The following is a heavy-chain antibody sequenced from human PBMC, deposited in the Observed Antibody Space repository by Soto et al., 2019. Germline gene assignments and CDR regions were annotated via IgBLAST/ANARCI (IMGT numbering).Heavy chain of an antibody. J-gene: IGHJ3*02. D-gene: IGHD3-3*01. CDR3: AREGSGYSAFDI. CDR1: GYTFTGYY. CDR2: INPNRGGT. Sequence: ASVKVSCKASGYTFTGYYMHWVRQAPGQGLEWMGWINPNRGGTNYAQKFQGRVTMTRDTSISTAYMELSRLRSDDTAVYYCAREGSGYSAFDIWGQGTMVTVS. V-gene: IGHV1-2*02.